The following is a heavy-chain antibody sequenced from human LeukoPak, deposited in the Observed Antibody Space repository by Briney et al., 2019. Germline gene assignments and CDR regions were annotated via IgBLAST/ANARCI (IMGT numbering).Heavy chain of an antibody. J-gene: IGHJ2*01. CDR1: GGSINSYY. Sequence: SETLSLTCNASGGSINSYYWSWIRQPPGKGLEWIGYIYSSGSTNYNPSLKSRVTISVDTSKDQFSLKLSSVTAADTAVYYCARHTWYNGYDRYFDLWGRGTLVTVSS. D-gene: IGHD5-12*01. CDR2: IYSSGST. CDR3: ARHTWYNGYDRYFDL. V-gene: IGHV4-4*09.